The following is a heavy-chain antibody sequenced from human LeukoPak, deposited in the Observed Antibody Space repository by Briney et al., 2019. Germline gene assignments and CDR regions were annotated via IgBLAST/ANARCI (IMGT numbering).Heavy chain of an antibody. CDR1: GFTFSSYW. J-gene: IGHJ4*02. CDR2: IKQGGSEK. Sequence: GGSLRLSCAASGFTFSSYWMSWVRQAPGKGLEWVANIKQGGSEKYYVDSVKGRFTISRDNAKNSLYLQMNSLRAEDTAVYYCASWLQYYDSSGYYPTGDDYWGQGTLVTVSS. D-gene: IGHD3-22*01. CDR3: ASWLQYYDSSGYYPTGDDY. V-gene: IGHV3-7*01.